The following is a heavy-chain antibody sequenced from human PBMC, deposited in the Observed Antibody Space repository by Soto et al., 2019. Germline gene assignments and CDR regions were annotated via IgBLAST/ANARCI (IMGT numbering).Heavy chain of an antibody. Sequence: SETLSLTCAVYGGSFSGYYWSWIRQPPGKGLEWIGEINHSGSTNYNPPLKSRVTISVDTSKNQFSLKLSSVTAADTAVYYCARGLYYDSSGYYYAFDIWGQGTMVTVSS. J-gene: IGHJ3*02. CDR1: GGSFSGYY. CDR2: INHSGST. D-gene: IGHD3-22*01. V-gene: IGHV4-34*01. CDR3: ARGLYYDSSGYYYAFDI.